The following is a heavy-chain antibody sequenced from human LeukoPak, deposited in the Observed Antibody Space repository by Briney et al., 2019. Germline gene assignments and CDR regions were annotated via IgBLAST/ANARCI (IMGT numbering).Heavy chain of an antibody. CDR1: GFTFSSYA. D-gene: IGHD1-14*01. V-gene: IGHV3-23*01. CDR3: ARELFKNRSEY. Sequence: GGSLRLSCAASGFTFSSYAMSWVRPAPGKGLEWVSTIIGSGGGTYYTDSVKGRFTISRDNAKSTLYLQMNSLRAEDTAVYCCARELFKNRSEYWGQGTLVTVSS. CDR2: IIGSGGGT. J-gene: IGHJ4*02.